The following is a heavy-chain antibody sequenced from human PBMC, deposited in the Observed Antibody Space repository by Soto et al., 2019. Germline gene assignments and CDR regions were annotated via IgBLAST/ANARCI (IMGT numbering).Heavy chain of an antibody. CDR3: TARRDWTAVDPLEY. Sequence: GGSLRLSCAASGFTFSTCAMNWVRQAPGKGLEWVSSISGGGDRTYYGDSMKGRFTISRDNSKNTLYLQINSLRADDTAVYYCTARRDWTAVDPLEYWGLGTLVTVSS. CDR1: GFTFSTCA. D-gene: IGHD5-18*01. CDR2: ISGGGDRT. V-gene: IGHV3-23*01. J-gene: IGHJ4*02.